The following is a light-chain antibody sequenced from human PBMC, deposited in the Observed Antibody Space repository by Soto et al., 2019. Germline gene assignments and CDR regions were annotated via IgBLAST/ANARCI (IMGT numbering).Light chain of an antibody. V-gene: IGKV3-20*01. CDR1: PSVSSTY. CDR2: GAS. CDR3: QQYGSSSWT. Sequence: EIVLTQSPGTLSLSPGERATLSCRASPSVSSTYFAWYQQRFVQAPMLLIYGASSRATGIPDRFSGSGSGTDFTLTISRLEPDDFAVYYCQQYGSSSWTFGQGTKVDIK. J-gene: IGKJ1*01.